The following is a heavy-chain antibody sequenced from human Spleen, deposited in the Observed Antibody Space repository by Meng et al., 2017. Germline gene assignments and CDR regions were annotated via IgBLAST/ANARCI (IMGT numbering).Heavy chain of an antibody. J-gene: IGHJ6*02. CDR1: GYTLTSYY. CDR2: INPSGGST. D-gene: IGHD4-17*01. Sequence: ASVKVSCKASGYTLTSYYMHWCRQAPGQGLEWMGIINPSGGSTSYAQKFQGRVTVTRNTSTSTAYMELSSLRSGDTDVYYCARDDYGDYGKDYYCYGMDVWGQGTTVTVSS. V-gene: IGHV1-46*01. CDR3: ARDDYGDYGKDYYCYGMDV.